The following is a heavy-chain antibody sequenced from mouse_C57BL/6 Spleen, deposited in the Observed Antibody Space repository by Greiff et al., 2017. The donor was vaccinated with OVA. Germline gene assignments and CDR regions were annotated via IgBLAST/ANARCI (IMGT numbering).Heavy chain of an antibody. V-gene: IGHV1-52*01. J-gene: IGHJ3*01. Sequence: QVQLQQPGAELVRPGSSVKLSCKASGYTFTSYWMHWVKQRPIQGLEWIGNIDPSDSETHYNQKFKDKATLTVDKSSSTAYMQLSSLTSEDSAVYYCARGGNGNVRTWFAYWGQGTLVTVSA. D-gene: IGHD2-1*01. CDR2: IDPSDSET. CDR3: ARGGNGNVRTWFAY. CDR1: GYTFTSYW.